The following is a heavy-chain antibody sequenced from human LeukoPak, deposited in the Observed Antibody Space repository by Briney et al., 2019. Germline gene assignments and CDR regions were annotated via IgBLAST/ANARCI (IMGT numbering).Heavy chain of an antibody. CDR2: IHYTGST. CDR3: ARQEVARFDF. V-gene: IGHV4-59*08. Sequence: PSETLSLTCTVSGASINSDFWSWIRQPPGKGLEWIGYIHYTGSTNYNPSLKSRVTISVDTPKNQFSLKLRSVTAADTAVYYCARQEVARFDFWGQGTLVTVSS. J-gene: IGHJ4*02. CDR1: GASINSDF. D-gene: IGHD2-15*01.